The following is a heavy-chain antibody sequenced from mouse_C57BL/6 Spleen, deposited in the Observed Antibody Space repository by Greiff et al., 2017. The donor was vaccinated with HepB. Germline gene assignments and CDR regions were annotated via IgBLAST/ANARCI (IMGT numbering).Heavy chain of an antibody. V-gene: IGHV1-82*01. D-gene: IGHD1-1*01. Sequence: VQLQQSGPELVKPGASVKISCKASGYAFSSSWMNWVKQRPGKGLEWIGRIYPGDGDTNYNGKFKGKATLTADKSSSTAYMQLSSLTSEDSAVYFCAPFITTVVEGYFDVWVTGTTVTVSS. CDR3: APFITTVVEGYFDV. CDR1: GYAFSSSW. CDR2: IYPGDGDT. J-gene: IGHJ1*03.